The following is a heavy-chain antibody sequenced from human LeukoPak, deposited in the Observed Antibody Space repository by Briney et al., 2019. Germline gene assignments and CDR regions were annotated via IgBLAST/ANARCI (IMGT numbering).Heavy chain of an antibody. J-gene: IGHJ3*02. CDR2: IKQDGSDK. CDR3: ARDPAYGGDAFDI. V-gene: IGHV3-7*05. D-gene: IGHD4-23*01. Sequence: GGSLRLSCAASGFTFSSYWMSWVRQAPGKGLEWVANIKQDGSDKYYVDSVKGRFTISRDNAKNSLYLQMNSLRAEDTAVYYCARDPAYGGDAFDIWGQGTMVTVSS. CDR1: GFTFSSYW.